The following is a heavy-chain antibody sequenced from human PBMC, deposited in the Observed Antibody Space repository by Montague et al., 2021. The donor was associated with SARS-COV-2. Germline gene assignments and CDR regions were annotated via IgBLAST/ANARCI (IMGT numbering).Heavy chain of an antibody. CDR3: ARQSPVTMIVVVISGRFDY. J-gene: IGHJ4*02. CDR1: GGSISSSSYY. D-gene: IGHD3-22*01. Sequence: SETLSLTCTVSGGSISSSSYYWGWIRQPPGKGLKWIGSIYYSGSTYYNPSLKSRVTISVDTSKNQFSLKLSSVTAADTAVYYCARQSPVTMIVVVISGRFDYWGRGTLVTVSS. V-gene: IGHV4-39*01. CDR2: IYYSGST.